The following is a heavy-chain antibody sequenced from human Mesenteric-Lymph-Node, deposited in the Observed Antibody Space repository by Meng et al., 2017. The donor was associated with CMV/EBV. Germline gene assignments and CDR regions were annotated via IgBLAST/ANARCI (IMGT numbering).Heavy chain of an antibody. J-gene: IGHJ4*02. V-gene: IGHV3-30*18. Sequence: SCAASGFTFSSYGMHWVRQAPGKGLEWVAVISYDGSNKYYADSVKGRFTISRDNSKNTLYLQMNSLRAEDTAVYYCAKDLGYGDHVGYWGQGTLVTVSS. D-gene: IGHD4-17*01. CDR1: GFTFSSYG. CDR2: ISYDGSNK. CDR3: AKDLGYGDHVGY.